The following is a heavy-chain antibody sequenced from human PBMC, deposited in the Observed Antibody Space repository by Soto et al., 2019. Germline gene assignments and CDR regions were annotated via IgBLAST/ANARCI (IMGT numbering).Heavy chain of an antibody. CDR1: GYTFTSYY. V-gene: IGHV1-46*01. CDR3: AREGVLPWSGASHVHQPGGLDV. D-gene: IGHD3-10*01. CDR2: INPSGGST. J-gene: IGHJ6*02. Sequence: ASVKVSCKASGYTFTSYYMHWVRQAPGQGLEWMGIINPSGGSTSYAQKFQGRVTMTRDTSTSTVYMELSSLRSEDTAVYYCAREGVLPWSGASHVHQPGGLDVWGQGTTVTVSS.